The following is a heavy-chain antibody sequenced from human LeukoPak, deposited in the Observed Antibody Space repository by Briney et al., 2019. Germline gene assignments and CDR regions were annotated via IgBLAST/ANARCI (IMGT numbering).Heavy chain of an antibody. J-gene: IGHJ6*03. CDR1: GGSISSYY. CDR3: ARGAHSSSWPYYYYYYMDV. V-gene: IGHV4-59*01. CDR2: IYYSGST. D-gene: IGHD6-13*01. Sequence: SETLSLTCTVSGGSISSYYWSWIRQPPGKGLEWIGYIYYSGSTNYNPSLTSRVTISVDTSKNQFSLKLSSVTAADTAVYYCARGAHSSSWPYYYYYYMDVWGKGATVTISS.